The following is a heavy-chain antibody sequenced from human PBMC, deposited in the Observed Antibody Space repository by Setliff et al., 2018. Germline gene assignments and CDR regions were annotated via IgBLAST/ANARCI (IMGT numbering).Heavy chain of an antibody. V-gene: IGHV4-31*03. CDR1: GGSISSGGYY. J-gene: IGHJ6*03. CDR3: AREAGYYDSSGPVGVPYYYYMDV. Sequence: PSETLSLTCTVSGGSISSGGYYWSWIRQHPGKGLEWIGYIYYSGSTYYNPSLKSRVTISVDTSKNQFSLKLSSVTAADTAVYYCAREAGYYDSSGPVGVPYYYYMDVRGKGTTVTVSS. CDR2: IYYSGST. D-gene: IGHD3-22*01.